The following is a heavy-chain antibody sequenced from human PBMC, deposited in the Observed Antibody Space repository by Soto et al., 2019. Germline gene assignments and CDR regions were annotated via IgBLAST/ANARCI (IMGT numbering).Heavy chain of an antibody. D-gene: IGHD4-17*01. V-gene: IGHV3-30*07. Sequence: DSVKGRFTISRDNSKNTLYLQMNSLRAEDTAVYYCARVGGTETTQYYYYGMDVWGQGTTVTVSS. CDR3: ARVGGTETTQYYYYGMDV. J-gene: IGHJ6*02.